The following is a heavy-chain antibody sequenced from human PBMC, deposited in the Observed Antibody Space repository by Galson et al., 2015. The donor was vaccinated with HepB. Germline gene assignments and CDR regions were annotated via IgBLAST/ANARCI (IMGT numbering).Heavy chain of an antibody. CDR3: AKDEGDCSSTSCHS. Sequence: SLRLSCAASGFTFSSYGMHWVRQAPGKGLEWVAVISYDGSNKYYADSVKGRFTISRDNSKNTLYLQMNSLRAEDTAVYYCAKDEGDCSSTSCHSWGQGTLVTVSS. CDR1: GFTFSSYG. J-gene: IGHJ5*02. V-gene: IGHV3-30*18. CDR2: ISYDGSNK. D-gene: IGHD2-2*01.